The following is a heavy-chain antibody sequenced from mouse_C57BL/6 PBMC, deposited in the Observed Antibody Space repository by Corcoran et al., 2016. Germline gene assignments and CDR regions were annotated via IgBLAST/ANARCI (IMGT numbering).Heavy chain of an antibody. CDR3: ARGGSIYYGNYFDY. CDR2: IYPGDGDT. Sequence: QVQLQQSGAELVKPGASVKISCKASGYAFSSYWMNWVKQRPGKGLEWIGQIYPGDGDTNYNGKFKGKATLTADKSSSTAYMQLSSLTSEDSAVYFCARGGSIYYGNYFDYWGQGTTLTVSS. CDR1: GYAFSSYW. D-gene: IGHD2-1*01. J-gene: IGHJ2*01. V-gene: IGHV1-80*01.